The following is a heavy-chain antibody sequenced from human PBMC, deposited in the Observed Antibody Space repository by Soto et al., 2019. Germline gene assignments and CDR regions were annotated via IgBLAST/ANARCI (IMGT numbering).Heavy chain of an antibody. CDR2: INHSGST. CDR3: ARVRCMLLYYYYYGMDV. Sequence: PSETLSLTCAVYGGSFSGYYWSWIRQPPGKGLEWIGEINHSGSTNYNPSLKSRVTISVDTSKNQFSLKLGSVIAADTAVYYCARVRCMLLYYYYYGMDVWGQGTTVTVSS. J-gene: IGHJ6*02. V-gene: IGHV4-34*01. CDR1: GGSFSGYY. D-gene: IGHD2-8*01.